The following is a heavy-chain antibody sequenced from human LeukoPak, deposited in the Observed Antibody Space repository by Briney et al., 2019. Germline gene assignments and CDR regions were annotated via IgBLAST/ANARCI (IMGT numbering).Heavy chain of an antibody. D-gene: IGHD3-22*01. Sequence: PGGSLRLPCAASGFTFSSYAMSWVRQAPGKGLEWVSAISGSGGSTYYADSLKGRFTISRDNSKNTLYLQMNSLRAEDTAVYYCAKKLGVGYYYDSSGYYLDYWGQGTLVTVSS. V-gene: IGHV3-23*01. CDR3: AKKLGVGYYYDSSGYYLDY. CDR2: ISGSGGST. J-gene: IGHJ4*02. CDR1: GFTFSSYA.